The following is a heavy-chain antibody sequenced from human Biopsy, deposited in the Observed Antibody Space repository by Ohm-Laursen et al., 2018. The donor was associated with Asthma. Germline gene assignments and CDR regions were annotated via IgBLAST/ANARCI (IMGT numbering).Heavy chain of an antibody. CDR1: GDTFRTSA. Sequence: SVKVSCKTSGDTFRTSAFSWVRQAPGQGLEWVGGVIPLLDTGDYAQKFQGRVTITADESTSTCYMELRSLTSEDTAIYYCARCQVGYSSGWSLLLKKIYYSGMDVWGQGTAVTVSS. CDR2: VIPLLDTG. D-gene: IGHD6-19*01. CDR3: ARCQVGYSSGWSLLLKKIYYSGMDV. J-gene: IGHJ6*02. V-gene: IGHV1-69*13.